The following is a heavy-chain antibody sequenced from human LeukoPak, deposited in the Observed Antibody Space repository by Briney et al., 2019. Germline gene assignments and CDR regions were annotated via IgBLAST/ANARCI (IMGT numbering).Heavy chain of an antibody. J-gene: IGHJ6*02. D-gene: IGHD6-19*01. Sequence: PGGSLRLSCAASGFTFSDYYMSWIRQAPGKGLEWVSYISSSSSYTNYADSVKGRFTISRDNAKNSLYLQMNSLRAEDTAVYYCARDIAVAGSHYYGMDVWGQGTTVTVSS. V-gene: IGHV3-11*06. CDR1: GFTFSDYY. CDR2: ISSSSSYT. CDR3: ARDIAVAGSHYYGMDV.